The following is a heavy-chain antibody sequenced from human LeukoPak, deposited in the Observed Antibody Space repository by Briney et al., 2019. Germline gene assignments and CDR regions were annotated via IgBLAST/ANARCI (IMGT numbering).Heavy chain of an antibody. V-gene: IGHV3-30*02. CDR3: AREGGSGYSGYDGGVNFDY. CDR2: IRHSGNNM. Sequence: GGSLRLSCAASGFTFSTYAMHWVRHTPGRGLECVAFIRHSGNNMYYADSVKGRFTISRDNSKNTLYLQMNSLRVDDTAVYYCAREGGSGYSGYDGGVNFDYWGQGTLVTVSS. CDR1: GFTFSTYA. J-gene: IGHJ4*02. D-gene: IGHD5-12*01.